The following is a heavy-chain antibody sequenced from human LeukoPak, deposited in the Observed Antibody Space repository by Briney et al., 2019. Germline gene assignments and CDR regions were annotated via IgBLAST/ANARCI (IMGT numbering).Heavy chain of an antibody. CDR2: INHSGST. J-gene: IGHJ6*03. D-gene: IGHD3-9*01. Sequence: SETLSLTCAVYGGSFSGYYWSWIRQPPGKGLEWIGEINHSGSTNYNPSLKSRVTISVDTSKNQFSLKLSSVTAADTAAYYCARELRYFDWSTYYYYYMDVWGKGTTVTVSS. V-gene: IGHV4-34*01. CDR1: GGSFSGYY. CDR3: ARELRYFDWSTYYYYYMDV.